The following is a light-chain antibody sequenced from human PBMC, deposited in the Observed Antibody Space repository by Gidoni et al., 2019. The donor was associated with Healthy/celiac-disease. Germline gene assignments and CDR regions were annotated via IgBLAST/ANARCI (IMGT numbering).Light chain of an antibody. CDR1: QRIRSY. J-gene: IGKJ1*01. CDR3: QQRHSTRRPT. V-gene: IGKV1-39*01. CDR2: AAS. Sequence: DIQMPQSPSSLSASVGHRFTITCRASQRIRSYLNWYQQKPGKAPQLLIYAASSLQRGAPSRLSGSGSGKDYTLTISSLQPEDFATYYCQQRHSTRRPTFGQGTKVEIK.